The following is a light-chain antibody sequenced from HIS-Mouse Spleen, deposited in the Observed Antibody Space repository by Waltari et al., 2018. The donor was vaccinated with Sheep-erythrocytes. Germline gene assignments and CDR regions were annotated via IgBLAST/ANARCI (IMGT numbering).Light chain of an antibody. J-gene: IGKJ3*01. CDR2: LGS. V-gene: IGKV2-28*01. CDR1: QSLLHSNGYNY. Sequence: DIVMTQSPLSLPVTPGEPASLSCRSRQSLLHSNGYNYLDWYLQKPGHSPQLLIYLGSNRASGVPDRFSGSGSGTDFTLKISRVEAEDVGVYYCMQALQTPIFTFGPGTKVDIK. CDR3: MQALQTPIFT.